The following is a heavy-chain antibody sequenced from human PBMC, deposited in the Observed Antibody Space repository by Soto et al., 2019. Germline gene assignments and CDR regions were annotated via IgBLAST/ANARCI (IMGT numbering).Heavy chain of an antibody. Sequence: QVHLEQSGAEVKKPGTSVKVSCKASGGSFSTNEIDWVRQAPGQGLEWMGRIFPTVGTADYAQKFQGRLTIIADESTATVFMELSRLISADTAVYFCARARYSSRWGTFDSWGQGTQVAVSS. J-gene: IGHJ4*02. D-gene: IGHD6-19*01. CDR2: IFPTVGTA. CDR1: GGSFSTNE. V-gene: IGHV1-69*01. CDR3: ARARYSSRWGTFDS.